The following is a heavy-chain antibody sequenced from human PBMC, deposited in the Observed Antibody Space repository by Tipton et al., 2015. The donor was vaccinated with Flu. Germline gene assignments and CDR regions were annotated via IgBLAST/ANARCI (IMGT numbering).Heavy chain of an antibody. CDR3: ARDVNTTSMDV. V-gene: IGHV1-18*01. D-gene: IGHD1-1*01. J-gene: IGHJ6*02. CDR1: GYTFTTFG. Sequence: QLVQSGAEVKKPGASVKVSCKASGYTFTTFGISWVRQAPGQGLEWMGWISAYNGNTRYEQKLQGRVTMSIDTSTSTAYMELRSLRSDDTAVYYCARDVNTTSMDVWGQGTTVTVSS. CDR2: ISAYNGNT.